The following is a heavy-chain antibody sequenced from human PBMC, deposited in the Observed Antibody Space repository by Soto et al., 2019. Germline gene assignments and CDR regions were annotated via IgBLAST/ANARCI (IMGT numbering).Heavy chain of an antibody. Sequence: GGSLRLSCAASGFTFSSYAMSWVRQAPGKGLEWVSAISGSGGSTYYADSVKGRFTISRDNSKNTLYLQMNSLRAEDTAVYYCAPTPVGYSSSWYWFDPWGQGTLVTVSS. V-gene: IGHV3-23*01. D-gene: IGHD6-13*01. CDR1: GFTFSSYA. CDR3: APTPVGYSSSWYWFDP. J-gene: IGHJ5*02. CDR2: ISGSGGST.